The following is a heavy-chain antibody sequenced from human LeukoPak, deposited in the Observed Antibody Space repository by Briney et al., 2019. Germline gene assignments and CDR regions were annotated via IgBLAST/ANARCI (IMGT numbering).Heavy chain of an antibody. J-gene: IGHJ3*02. CDR1: GFTFNNYA. CDR2: ISTSGDNT. CDR3: ARDRRPLGYCSSTSCQRIAFDI. Sequence: GGSLRLSCAASGFTFNNYAMNWVRQAPGKGLEWVSGISTSGDNTYYTDSVKGRFTISRDNSKNTLYLQMNSLRAEDTAVYYCARDRRPLGYCSSTSCQRIAFDIWGQGTMVTVSS. V-gene: IGHV3-23*01. D-gene: IGHD2-2*01.